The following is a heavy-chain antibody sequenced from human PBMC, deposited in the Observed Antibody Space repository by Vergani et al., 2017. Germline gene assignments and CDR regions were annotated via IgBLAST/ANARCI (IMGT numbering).Heavy chain of an antibody. J-gene: IGHJ3*02. CDR1: GYTFTGYY. CDR2: INPNSGGT. V-gene: IGHV1-2*04. D-gene: IGHD6-19*01. CDR3: ARAVARQWLVRGAFDI. Sequence: QVQLVQSGAEVKKPGASVKVSCKASGYTFTGYYMHWVRQAPGQGLEWMGWINPNSGGTKYAQKFQGWVTMTRDTSISTAYMELSRLRSDDTAVYYCARAVARQWLVRGAFDIWGQGTMVTVSS.